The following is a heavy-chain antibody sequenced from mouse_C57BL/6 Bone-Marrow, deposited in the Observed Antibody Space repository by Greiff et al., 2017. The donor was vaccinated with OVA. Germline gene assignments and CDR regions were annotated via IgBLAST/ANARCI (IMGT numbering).Heavy chain of an antibody. D-gene: IGHD2-5*01. Sequence: EVNLVESGGGLVQPGGSLSLSCAASGFTFTDYYMSWVRQPPGKALEWLGFIRNKANGYTTEYSASVKGRFTISRDNSQSILYLQMNALRAEDSATYYCARSSYSNYFDYWGQGTTLTVSS. J-gene: IGHJ2*01. V-gene: IGHV7-3*01. CDR3: ARSSYSNYFDY. CDR2: IRNKANGYTT. CDR1: GFTFTDYY.